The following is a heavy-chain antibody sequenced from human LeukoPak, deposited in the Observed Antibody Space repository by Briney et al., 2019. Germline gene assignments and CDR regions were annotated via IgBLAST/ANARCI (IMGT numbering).Heavy chain of an antibody. V-gene: IGHV1-2*02. D-gene: IGHD3-3*01. Sequence: ASVKVSCKASGYTFTGYYMHWVRQAPGQGLEWMGWINPNSGGTNYAQKFQGRVTMTRDTSISTAYMELSRLRSDDTAVYYCARVLRFWSGTPRGYYYYMDVWGKGTTVTVSS. CDR1: GYTFTGYY. CDR2: INPNSGGT. J-gene: IGHJ6*03. CDR3: ARVLRFWSGTPRGYYYYMDV.